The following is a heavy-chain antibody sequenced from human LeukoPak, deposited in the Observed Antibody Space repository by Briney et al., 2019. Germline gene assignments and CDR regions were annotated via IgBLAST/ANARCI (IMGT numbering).Heavy chain of an antibody. CDR3: ARGYCSDGSCYSQFEF. J-gene: IGHJ4*02. D-gene: IGHD2-15*01. V-gene: IGHV1-8*01. CDR2: MNPNSGNT. Sequence: ASVKVSCKASGYTFTSYDINWVRQATGQGPGWMGWMNPNSGNTGYAQKFQGRVTMTRNTSISTAYMEVSSLRSDDTAVYYCARGYCSDGSCYSQFEFWGQGTLVTVSS. CDR1: GYTFTSYD.